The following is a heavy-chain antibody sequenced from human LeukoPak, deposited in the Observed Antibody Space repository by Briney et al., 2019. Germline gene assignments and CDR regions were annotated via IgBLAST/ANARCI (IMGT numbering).Heavy chain of an antibody. D-gene: IGHD6-13*01. V-gene: IGHV4-38-2*01. J-gene: IGHJ5*02. Sequence: SETLSLTCAVSGYSISSGYYWGWIRQPPGKGLEWIGSIYHSGSTYYNPSLKSRVTISVDTPKNQFSLKLSSVTAADTAVYYCARKYSYTSSWLSWGQGTLVTVSS. CDR1: GYSISSGYY. CDR3: ARKYSYTSSWLS. CDR2: IYHSGST.